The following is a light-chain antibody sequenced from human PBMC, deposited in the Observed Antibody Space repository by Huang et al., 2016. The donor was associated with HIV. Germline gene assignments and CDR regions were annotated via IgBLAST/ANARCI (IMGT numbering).Light chain of an antibody. CDR1: QSLSSSY. CDR3: QQYGSSPLT. V-gene: IGKV3D-20*01. CDR2: DAS. J-gene: IGKJ4*01. Sequence: EIVLTQSPATLSLSPGERATLSCGASQSLSSSYLAWYQQKPGLAPRLLIYDASNRVTGIPDRFSGSGSGTDFTLTISRLEPEDFAVYYCQQYGSSPLTFGGGTKVEIK.